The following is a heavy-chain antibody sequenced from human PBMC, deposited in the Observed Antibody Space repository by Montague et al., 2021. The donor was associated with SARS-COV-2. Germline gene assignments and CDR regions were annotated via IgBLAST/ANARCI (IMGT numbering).Heavy chain of an antibody. J-gene: IGHJ4*02. CDR3: ARDGRFGELDY. D-gene: IGHD3-10*01. V-gene: IGHV3-48*03. CDR1: GFTFSTYE. CDR2: ISSSGSTI. Sequence: SLRLSCAASGFTFSTYEMNWVRQAPGKGLEWASYISSSGSTIYYADPVKGRFTISKDNAKNSLYLQMNSLRAEDTAVYYCARDGRFGELDYWGQGTLVTVST.